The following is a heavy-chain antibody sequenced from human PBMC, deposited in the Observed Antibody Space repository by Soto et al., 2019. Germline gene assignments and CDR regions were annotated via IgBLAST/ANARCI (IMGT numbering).Heavy chain of an antibody. Sequence: PEGSLRLSCVASGFKFDDHVMHWVRQVPGKGLEWVGHINWDGYSIGYGDSVRGRFTISRDNAKNTLYLQMNSLRPEDTALYYCARSCSGSISGRVDVWGRGTTVTVSS. CDR2: INWDGYSI. CDR1: GFKFDDHV. CDR3: ARSCSGSISGRVDV. J-gene: IGHJ6*01. D-gene: IGHD6-19*01. V-gene: IGHV3-9*01.